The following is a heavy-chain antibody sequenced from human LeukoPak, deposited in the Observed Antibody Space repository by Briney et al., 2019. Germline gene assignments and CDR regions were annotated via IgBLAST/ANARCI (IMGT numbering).Heavy chain of an antibody. V-gene: IGHV1-69*04. CDR3: ARGGDKGWFDP. CDR2: IIPILGIA. J-gene: IGHJ5*02. CDR1: GGTFSSYA. Sequence: SVKVSCKASGGTFSSYAISWVRQAPGQGLEWMGRIIPILGIANYAQKFQGRVTITADKSTSTAYMELSSLRSEDTAVYYCARGGDKGWFDPWGQGTLVTVSS. D-gene: IGHD4-17*01.